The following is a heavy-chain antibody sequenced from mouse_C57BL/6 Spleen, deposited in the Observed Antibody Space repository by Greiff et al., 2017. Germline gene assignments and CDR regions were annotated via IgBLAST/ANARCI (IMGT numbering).Heavy chain of an antibody. V-gene: IGHV3-6*01. CDR1: GYSITSGYI. CDR2: IKYDGSN. CDR3: ARVSWDYFDY. Sequence: EVKLQESGPGLVKPSPSLTLSCSASGYSITSGYIRNWIRQSPGNQLEWMGYIKYDGSNKYNPSLKNRSSITRDTSKNQLFLKLNSVTTDDTATYYCARVSWDYFDYWGQGTTLTVSS. J-gene: IGHJ2*01. D-gene: IGHD3-1*01.